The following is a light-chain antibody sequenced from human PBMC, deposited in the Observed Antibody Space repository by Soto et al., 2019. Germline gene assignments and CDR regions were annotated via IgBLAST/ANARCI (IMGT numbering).Light chain of an antibody. CDR3: QQYGSSPKT. CDR1: QGIGDT. J-gene: IGKJ4*01. Sequence: EVVMRQSPATLSVSPGEGATLSCRASQGIGDTLAWYQHKPGQTPRLLIYGASSRATGIPDRFSGSGSGTDFTLTISRLEPEDFAVYYCQQYGSSPKTFGGGTKVDIK. CDR2: GAS. V-gene: IGKV3-20*01.